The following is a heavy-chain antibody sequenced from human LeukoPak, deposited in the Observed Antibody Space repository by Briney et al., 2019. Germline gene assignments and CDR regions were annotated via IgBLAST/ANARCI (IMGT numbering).Heavy chain of an antibody. J-gene: IGHJ5*02. V-gene: IGHV3-21*04. CDR2: ISSSGSTI. CDR1: GFTFSSYG. CDR3: ARDFIPGTFDP. Sequence: GGSLRLSCAASGFTFSSYGMSWVRQAPGKGLEWVSAISSSGSTIYYADSVKGRFTISRDNAKNSLYLQMNSLRAEDTAVYYCARDFIPGTFDPWGQGTLVTVSS. D-gene: IGHD3-16*02.